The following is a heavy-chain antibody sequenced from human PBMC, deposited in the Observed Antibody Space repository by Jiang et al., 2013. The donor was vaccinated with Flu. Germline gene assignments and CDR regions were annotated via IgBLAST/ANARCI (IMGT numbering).Heavy chain of an antibody. CDR2: ISYDGSNK. Sequence: QLVESGGGVVQPGRSLRLSCAASGFTFSSYGMHWVRQAPGKGLEWVAVISYDGSNKYYADSVKGRFTISRDNSKNTLYLQMNSLRAEDTAVYYCARDKAAAGTGEVDYWGQGTLVTVSS. CDR1: GFTFSSYG. D-gene: IGHD6-13*01. V-gene: IGHV3-30*03. CDR3: ARDKAAAGTGEVDY. J-gene: IGHJ4*02.